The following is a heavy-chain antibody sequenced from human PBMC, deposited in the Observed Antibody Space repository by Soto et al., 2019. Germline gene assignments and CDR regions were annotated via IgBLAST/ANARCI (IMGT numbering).Heavy chain of an antibody. V-gene: IGHV3-30-3*01. CDR1: GFTFSSYA. CDR3: ARDSYYDSSAATEAFAFEI. J-gene: IGHJ3*02. D-gene: IGHD3-22*01. CDR2: ISYDGSNK. Sequence: QVQLVESGEGVVQPGRSLRLSGAASGFTFSSYAMHWVRKAPGKGLEWVAVISYDGSNKYYADSVKGRFTISRDNSKNTLYLQMNSLRAEDTAVYYCARDSYYDSSAATEAFAFEIWGQGTMVTVSS.